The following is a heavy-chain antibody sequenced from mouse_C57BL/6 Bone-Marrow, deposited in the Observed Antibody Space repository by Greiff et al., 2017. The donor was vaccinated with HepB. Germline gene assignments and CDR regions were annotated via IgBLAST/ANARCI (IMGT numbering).Heavy chain of an antibody. V-gene: IGHV5-9-1*02. Sequence: DVMLVESGEGLVKPGGSLKLSCAASGFTFSSYAMSWVRQTPEKRLEWVAYISSGGDYIYYADTVKGRFTISRDNARNTLYLQMSSLKSEDTAMYYCTRAYYYGSTLFDYWGQGTTLTVSS. J-gene: IGHJ2*01. D-gene: IGHD1-1*01. CDR1: GFTFSSYA. CDR3: TRAYYYGSTLFDY. CDR2: ISSGGDYI.